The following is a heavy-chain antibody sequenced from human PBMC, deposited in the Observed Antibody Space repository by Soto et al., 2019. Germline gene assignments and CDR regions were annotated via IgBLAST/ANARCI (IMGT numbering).Heavy chain of an antibody. V-gene: IGHV3-72*01. CDR2: SRNRANSYTT. CDR1: GFTFSDHY. J-gene: IGHJ4*02. D-gene: IGHD6-13*01. CDR3: VRDLAATGTYYFDF. Sequence: EVHLVESGGGSVQPGGSLSLSCAASGFTFSDHYMDWVRQAPGKGLEWIARSRNRANSYTTEYAASVKGRFTISRDDSKNSLYLQMNSLETEDTAIYYCVRDLAATGTYYFDFWGQGTLVTVSS.